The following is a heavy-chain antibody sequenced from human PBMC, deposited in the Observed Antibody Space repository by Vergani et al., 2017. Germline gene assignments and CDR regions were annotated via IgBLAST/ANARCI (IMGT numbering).Heavy chain of an antibody. CDR2: IYYSGST. J-gene: IGHJ6*03. Sequence: QLQLQESGPGLVKPSETLSLTCTVSGGSISSSRYYWGWIRQPPGKGLEWIGSIYYSGSTYYNPSLKSRVTISVDTSKNQFSLKLSSVTAADTAVYYCASTYIVNYYYYMDVWGKGTTVTVSS. CDR1: GGSISSSRYY. CDR3: ASTYIVNYYYYMDV. V-gene: IGHV4-39*01. D-gene: IGHD2-15*01.